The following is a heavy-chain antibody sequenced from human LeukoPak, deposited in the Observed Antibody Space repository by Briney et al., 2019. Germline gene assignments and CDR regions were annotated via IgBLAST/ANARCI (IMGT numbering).Heavy chain of an antibody. CDR2: IYPGDSDT. CDR1: GYSFTSYW. V-gene: IGHV5-51*01. Sequence: GESLQISCKGSGYSFTSYWIGWVRQMPGKGLEWMGIIYPGDSDTRYSPSFQGQVTISSDKSISTAYLQWSSLKASDTAMYYCARHRYYYDSSGYYYEGYYFDYWGQGTLVTVSS. J-gene: IGHJ4*02. D-gene: IGHD3-22*01. CDR3: ARHRYYYDSSGYYYEGYYFDY.